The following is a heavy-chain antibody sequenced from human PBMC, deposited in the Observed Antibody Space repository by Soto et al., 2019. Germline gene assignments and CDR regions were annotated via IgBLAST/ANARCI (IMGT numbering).Heavy chain of an antibody. Sequence: EVQLVESGGGLVKPGGSLRLSCAASGFTFSNAWMSWVRQAPGKGLEWVGRIKSKTDGGTTDYAAPVKGRFTISRDDSKNTLYLQINSLKTEDTAVYYCTTEQLMEWLLGDYLDYWGQGTLVTVSS. CDR3: TTEQLMEWLLGDYLDY. V-gene: IGHV3-15*01. J-gene: IGHJ4*02. CDR2: IKSKTDGGTT. D-gene: IGHD3-3*01. CDR1: GFTFSNAW.